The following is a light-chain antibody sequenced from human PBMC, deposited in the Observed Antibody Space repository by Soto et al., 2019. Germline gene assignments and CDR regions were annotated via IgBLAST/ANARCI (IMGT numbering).Light chain of an antibody. J-gene: IGKJ4*01. Sequence: DIQMTQSPTSLSASVGDRVTITCRASQGINNYLAWYQQRPGKVPKPLIYAASTLHSGVPSRFSGSGSGTDFTLTISGLQPEDVATYYCQKYNSAPLTFGGGTKVEIK. CDR1: QGINNY. CDR2: AAS. V-gene: IGKV1-27*01. CDR3: QKYNSAPLT.